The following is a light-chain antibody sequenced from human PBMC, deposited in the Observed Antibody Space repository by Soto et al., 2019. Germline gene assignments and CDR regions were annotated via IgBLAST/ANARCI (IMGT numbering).Light chain of an antibody. CDR3: QQYNNWPPKVT. CDR1: QSVSTN. Sequence: EIVMTQSPATRSVSPGERATLSCRASQSVSTNLAWYQQKPGQAPRLLIYGASTSATGIPARFSGSGSGTEFTLTISSLQSEDFAVYYCQQYNNWPPKVTFGGGTKVEIK. V-gene: IGKV3-15*01. CDR2: GAS. J-gene: IGKJ4*01.